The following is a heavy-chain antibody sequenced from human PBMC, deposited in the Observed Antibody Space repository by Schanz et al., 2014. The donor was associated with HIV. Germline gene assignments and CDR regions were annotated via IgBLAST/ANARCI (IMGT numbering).Heavy chain of an antibody. CDR2: KKKDEREK. V-gene: IGHV3-7*04. CDR3: AKDRNYYESKYRGKGNYYYYYGMDV. Sequence: EVQLVESGGGLVEPGGSLRLSCEASGFSFSNFWVTWVRQAPGKRLEWVANKKKDEREKYYADSVKGRFTISRDNAKNSLYLQMNSLRAEDTAVYYCAKDRNYYESKYRGKGNYYYYYGMDVWGLGTTVTVSS. D-gene: IGHD3-22*01. CDR1: GFSFSNFW. J-gene: IGHJ6*02.